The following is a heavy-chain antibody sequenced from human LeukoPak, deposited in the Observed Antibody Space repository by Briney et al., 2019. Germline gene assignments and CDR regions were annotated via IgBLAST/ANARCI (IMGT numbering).Heavy chain of an antibody. Sequence: GGSLRLSCAASGFTFSSYGMHWVRQAPGKGLEWVAVISYDGSNKYYADSVKGRFTISRDNSKNTLYLQMNSLRAEDTAVYYCAKDFVAAAALHYYYGMDVWGQGTTVTVSS. CDR1: GFTFSSYG. CDR2: ISYDGSNK. D-gene: IGHD6-13*01. CDR3: AKDFVAAAALHYYYGMDV. V-gene: IGHV3-30*18. J-gene: IGHJ6*02.